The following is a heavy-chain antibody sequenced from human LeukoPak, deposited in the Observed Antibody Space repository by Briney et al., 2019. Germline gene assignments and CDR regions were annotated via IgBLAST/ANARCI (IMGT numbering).Heavy chain of an antibody. J-gene: IGHJ4*02. D-gene: IGHD3-10*01. CDR2: IQYDGNDK. V-gene: IGHV3-30*02. CDR3: AKDYYGSGSYQYYFDY. Sequence: GGSLRLSCAASGFIFSGYGMHWVRQAPGKGLEWVAFIQYDGNDKYYADSVKGRFTISRDNSKNTLYLQMNSLRAEDTAVYYCAKDYYGSGSYQYYFDYWGQGTLVTVSS. CDR1: GFIFSGYG.